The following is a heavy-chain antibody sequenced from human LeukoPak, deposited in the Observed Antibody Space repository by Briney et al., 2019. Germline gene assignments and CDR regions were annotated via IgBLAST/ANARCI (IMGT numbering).Heavy chain of an antibody. J-gene: IGHJ4*02. Sequence: PSETLSLTCTVSGGSISSSSYYWGWIRQPPGKGLEWIGSIYYSGSTYYNPSLKSRVTISVDTSKNQFSLKLSSVTAADTAVYYCARFLSGWFFDYWGQGTLVTVSS. CDR1: GGSISSSSYY. CDR3: ARFLSGWFFDY. V-gene: IGHV4-39*01. CDR2: IYYSGST. D-gene: IGHD6-19*01.